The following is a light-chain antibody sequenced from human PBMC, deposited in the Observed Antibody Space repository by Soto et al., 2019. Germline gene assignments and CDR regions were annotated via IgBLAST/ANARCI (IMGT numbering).Light chain of an antibody. Sequence: DLVLTPSPDFMAVSLGASSTINCKSSQSVLYSSNNKNYLAWYQQKPGQPPKLLIYWASTRESGVPDRFSGSGSGTDFTLTISSLQAEDVAVYYCQQYYSTPWTFGQGTKVDIK. CDR1: QSVLYSSNNKNY. CDR3: QQYYSTPWT. V-gene: IGKV4-1*01. CDR2: WAS. J-gene: IGKJ1*01.